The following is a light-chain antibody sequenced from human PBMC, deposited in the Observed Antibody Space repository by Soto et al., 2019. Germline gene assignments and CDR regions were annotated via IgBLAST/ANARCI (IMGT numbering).Light chain of an antibody. CDR1: NSDVGGYNY. V-gene: IGLV2-14*01. J-gene: IGLJ1*01. CDR2: EVS. Sequence: VLTQPASVSGSPGQSITISCTGTNSDVGGYNYVSWYQQHPGKAPELMIYEVSHRPSGVSNRFSGSKSDNTASLTISGLQAEDEDDYYCSSYKSISTLYVFGTGTKAPS. CDR3: SSYKSISTLYV.